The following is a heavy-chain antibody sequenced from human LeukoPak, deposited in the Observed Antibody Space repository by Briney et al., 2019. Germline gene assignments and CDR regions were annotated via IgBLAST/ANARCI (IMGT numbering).Heavy chain of an antibody. CDR3: ARESYSGSYYAFDF. D-gene: IGHD1-26*01. CDR2: IIPIFGIA. J-gene: IGHJ4*02. Sequence: ASVKVSCKASGGTFSSYAISWVRQAPGQGLEWMGRIIPIFGIANYAQKFQGRVTITADKSTSTAYMELSSLRSEDTAVYYCARESYSGSYYAFDFWGQGALVTVSS. CDR1: GGTFSSYA. V-gene: IGHV1-69*04.